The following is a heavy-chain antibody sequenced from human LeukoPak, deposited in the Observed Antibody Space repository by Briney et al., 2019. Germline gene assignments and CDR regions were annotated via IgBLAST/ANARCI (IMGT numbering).Heavy chain of an antibody. Sequence: SETLSLTCTVSGGSISKDYWSWIRQPAGKGLEWIGYIYYSGSTNYNPSLESRVTISVDTSNNQFSLKLSSVTAADTAVYFCARQVVAVAGTGYFDYWGQGTLVTVSS. D-gene: IGHD6-19*01. CDR1: GGSISKDY. V-gene: IGHV4-59*08. J-gene: IGHJ4*02. CDR3: ARQVVAVAGTGYFDY. CDR2: IYYSGST.